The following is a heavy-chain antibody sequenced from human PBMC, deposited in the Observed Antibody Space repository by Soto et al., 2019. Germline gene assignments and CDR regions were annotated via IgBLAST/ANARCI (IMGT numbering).Heavy chain of an antibody. CDR2: ITSSGDSI. D-gene: IGHD4-17*01. CDR1: GFRFSDHS. CDR3: ARLPKGSRVTS. Sequence: EVQLLESGGGLIHPGGSLRLSCVASGFRFSDHSMNWVRQAPGKGLEWVSYITSSGDSIYYADSVKGRFTVSRDNAKNSLFLQMNSLRDEVTAVYYCARLPKGSRVTSWGQGTLVTVSS. J-gene: IGHJ4*02. V-gene: IGHV3-48*02.